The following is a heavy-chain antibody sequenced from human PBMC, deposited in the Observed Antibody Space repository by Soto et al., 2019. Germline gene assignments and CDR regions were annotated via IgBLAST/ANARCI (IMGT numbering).Heavy chain of an antibody. J-gene: IGHJ4*02. Sequence: GGSLRLSCAASGFTFSSYRMHWVRQAPGKGLEWVAVIWYDGSNKYYADSVKGRFTISRDNSKNTLYLQMNSLRAEDTAVYYCARDLDCSSTSCQVRDFDYWGQGTLVTVSS. D-gene: IGHD2-2*01. CDR1: GFTFSSYR. CDR3: ARDLDCSSTSCQVRDFDY. CDR2: IWYDGSNK. V-gene: IGHV3-33*01.